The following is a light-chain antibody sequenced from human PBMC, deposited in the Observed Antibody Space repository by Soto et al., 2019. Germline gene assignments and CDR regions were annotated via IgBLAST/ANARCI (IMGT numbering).Light chain of an antibody. CDR3: QQYNNWPPK. J-gene: IGKJ1*01. Sequence: EIVMTQSPASLSVSPLDIATLSFRASQSVRSNLAWYQQKPGQAPRLLIYGASTRATGIPGRFSGSGSGTEFALTISSLQSEDFAIYHCQQYNNWPPKFGKGTKVDIK. CDR2: GAS. V-gene: IGKV3-15*01. CDR1: QSVRSN.